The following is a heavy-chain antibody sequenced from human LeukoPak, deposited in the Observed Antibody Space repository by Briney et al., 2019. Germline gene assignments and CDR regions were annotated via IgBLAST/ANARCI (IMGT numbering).Heavy chain of an antibody. CDR3: ARVTGYMTEDYFDY. CDR1: GGSISSYY. D-gene: IGHD6-13*01. J-gene: IGHJ4*02. Sequence: SETLSLTCTVSGGSISSYYWSWIRQPLGKGLEWIGYIYYSGSTNYNPSLKSRVTISVDTSKNQFSLRLSSVTAADTAVYYCARVTGYMTEDYFDYWGQGTLITVSS. V-gene: IGHV4-59*01. CDR2: IYYSGST.